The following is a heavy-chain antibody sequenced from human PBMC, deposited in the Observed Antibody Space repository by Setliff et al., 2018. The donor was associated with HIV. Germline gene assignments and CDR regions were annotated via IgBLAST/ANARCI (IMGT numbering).Heavy chain of an antibody. D-gene: IGHD3-10*01. CDR1: GYSFTNYW. CDR3: GRSGKSGELYAY. CDR2: IYPIDSDT. J-gene: IGHJ4*02. Sequence: GESLKISCKGSGYSFTNYWVGWVRQMPGRGLEWMGIIYPIDSDTKYSPSFWGRVTISVDKSTNTAYLHWNSLRPADTAMYYCGRSGKSGELYAYWGQGTQGTV. V-gene: IGHV5-51*01.